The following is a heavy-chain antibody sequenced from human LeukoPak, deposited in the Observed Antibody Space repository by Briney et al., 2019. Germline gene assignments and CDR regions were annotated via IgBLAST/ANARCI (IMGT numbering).Heavy chain of an antibody. CDR1: GFTFSSYA. Sequence: GGSLRLSCAASGFTFSSYAMSWVRQAPGKGLEWVSAISGSGGSTYYAASVKGRFTISRDNSKNTLYLQMNSLRAEDTAVYYCAKDQSWYGLGNWFDPWRQGTLVTVSS. J-gene: IGHJ5*02. CDR2: ISGSGGST. CDR3: AKDQSWYGLGNWFDP. D-gene: IGHD6-13*01. V-gene: IGHV3-23*01.